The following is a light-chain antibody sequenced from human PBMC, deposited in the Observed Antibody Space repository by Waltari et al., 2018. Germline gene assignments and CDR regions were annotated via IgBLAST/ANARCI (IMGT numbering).Light chain of an antibody. CDR1: SGHSSNV. V-gene: IGLV4-69*01. J-gene: IGLJ3*02. Sequence: QLVLTQSPSVSASLGASVKLTCTLSSGHSSNVIACLHQPPEKGPRYLMKVNSDGSHSKGDEIPDRFSGSSSGAERYLTISSVQPEDEADYYCQTGGHGTWVFGGGTKLTVL. CDR2: VNSDGSH. CDR3: QTGGHGTWV.